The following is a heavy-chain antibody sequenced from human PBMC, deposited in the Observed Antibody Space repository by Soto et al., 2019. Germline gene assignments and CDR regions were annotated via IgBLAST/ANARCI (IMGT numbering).Heavy chain of an antibody. D-gene: IGHD6-13*01. CDR2: INASNGDT. J-gene: IGHJ5*02. CDR1: GYTFTSYG. CDR3: VRRHVSATGIDWFDP. Sequence: GASVKVSCKASGYTFTSYGIHCVRRAPGQRLEWMGWINASNGDTKYSPKFQGRVTITRDTSASTAYMELSSLRSEDTAVYYCVRRHVSATGIDWFDPWGQGTLVTVSS. V-gene: IGHV1-3*01.